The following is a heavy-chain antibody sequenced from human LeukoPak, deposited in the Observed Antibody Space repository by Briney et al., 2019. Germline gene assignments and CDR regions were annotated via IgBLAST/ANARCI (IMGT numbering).Heavy chain of an antibody. J-gene: IGHJ4*02. V-gene: IGHV6-1*01. CDR3: SRGRGDIDFDY. Sequence: SQTLSLTCAISGGSVSNNRATWNCIRQSPSRGLEWLGRAYYRSKWYNDYAVSVKSRITINPDTSRNQFSLQLNSVTPEDTAVYFCSRGRGDIDFDYWGQGTLVIVSS. CDR2: AYYRSKWYN. CDR1: GGSVSNNRAT.